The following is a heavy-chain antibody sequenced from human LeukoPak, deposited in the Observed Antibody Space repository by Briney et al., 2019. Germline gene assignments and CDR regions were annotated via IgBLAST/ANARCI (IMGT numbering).Heavy chain of an antibody. Sequence: GGSLRLSCAASGFIFTDYSINWVRQAPGKGLEWISYIDKTSSNIYYADSVKGRFTISRDNAKNSLYLQMDSLRAEDTAVYYCARDLFDYWGQGTLVTVSS. CDR2: IDKTSSNI. CDR3: ARDLFDY. CDR1: GFIFTDYS. J-gene: IGHJ4*02. V-gene: IGHV3-48*01.